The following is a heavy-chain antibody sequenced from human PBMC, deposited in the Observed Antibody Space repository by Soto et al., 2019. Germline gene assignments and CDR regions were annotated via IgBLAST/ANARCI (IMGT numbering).Heavy chain of an antibody. V-gene: IGHV4-39*01. CDR1: GGSISSSSYY. D-gene: IGHD6-6*01. CDR2: IYYSGST. CDR3: ARRSSSSGAFDI. J-gene: IGHJ3*02. Sequence: SETLSLTCTVSGGSISSSSYYWGWIRQSPGKGLEWIGSIYYSGSTYYNPSLKSRVTISVDTSKNQFSLKLSSVTAADTAVYYCARRSSSSGAFDIWGQGTMVTVSS.